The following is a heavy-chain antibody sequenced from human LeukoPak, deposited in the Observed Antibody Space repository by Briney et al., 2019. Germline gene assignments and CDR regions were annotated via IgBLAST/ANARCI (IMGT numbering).Heavy chain of an antibody. CDR2: INPNSGGT. CDR3: VSGSYYGYYYYYMDV. Sequence: EASVKVSCKATGYTFTTYDISWVRQTTGQGLEWMGWINPNSGGTNYAQKFQGRVTMTRDTSISTAYMELSRLRSDDTAVYYCVSGSYYGYYYYYMDVWGQGTPVTVSS. D-gene: IGHD1-26*01. CDR1: GYTFTTYD. V-gene: IGHV1-2*02. J-gene: IGHJ6*03.